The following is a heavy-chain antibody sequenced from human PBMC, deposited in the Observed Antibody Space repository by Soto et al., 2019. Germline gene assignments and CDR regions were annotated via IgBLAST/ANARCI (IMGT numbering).Heavy chain of an antibody. CDR1: GYTFTGYY. CDR2: INPNSGGT. Sequence: ASVKVSCKASGYTFTGYYMHWVRQAPGQGLEWMGWINPNSGGTNYAQKFQGWVTMTRDTSISTAYMELSRLRSDDTAVYYCARENIAARLYYYYYYVDVRGKGTTITVSS. J-gene: IGHJ6*03. D-gene: IGHD6-6*01. V-gene: IGHV1-2*04. CDR3: ARENIAARLYYYYYYVDV.